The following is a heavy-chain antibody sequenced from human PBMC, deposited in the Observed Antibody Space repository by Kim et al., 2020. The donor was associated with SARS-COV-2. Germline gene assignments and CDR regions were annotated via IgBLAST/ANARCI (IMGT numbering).Heavy chain of an antibody. CDR2: IIPIFGTA. V-gene: IGHV1-69*13. J-gene: IGHJ4*02. Sequence: SVKVSCKASGGTFSSYAISWVRQAPGQGLEWMGGIIPIFGTANYAQKFQGRVTITADESTSTAYMELSSLRSEDTAVYYCASMLITSSWNKYYFDYWGQGTLVTVSS. D-gene: IGHD6-13*01. CDR1: GGTFSSYA. CDR3: ASMLITSSWNKYYFDY.